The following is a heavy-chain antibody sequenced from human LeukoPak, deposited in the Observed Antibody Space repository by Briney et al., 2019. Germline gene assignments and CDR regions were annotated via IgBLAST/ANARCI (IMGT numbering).Heavy chain of an antibody. CDR2: ITSSGSTT. CDR3: ARKYSSGY. CDR1: GFTFSSYE. V-gene: IGHV3-48*03. D-gene: IGHD3-9*01. Sequence: GGPLKLSCEASGFTFSSYEMHWVRQAPGKGLEWISYITSSGSTTYYADSVKGRFTISRDNAKNSLYLQMNSLRAEDTAVYYCARKYSSGYWGQGTLVTVSS. J-gene: IGHJ4*02.